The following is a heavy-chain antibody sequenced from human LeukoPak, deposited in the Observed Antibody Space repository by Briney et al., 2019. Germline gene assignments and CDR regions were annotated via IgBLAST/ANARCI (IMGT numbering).Heavy chain of an antibody. D-gene: IGHD5-18*01. Sequence: QPGGSLRLSCAASGFTFSSYAMSWVRQAPGKGLEWVSAISGSGGSTYYADSVKGRFTISRDNSKNTLYLQMNSLRAEDTAVYYCATDTAMVPIGFDYWGQGTLVTVSS. CDR2: ISGSGGST. J-gene: IGHJ4*02. V-gene: IGHV3-23*01. CDR1: GFTFSSYA. CDR3: ATDTAMVPIGFDY.